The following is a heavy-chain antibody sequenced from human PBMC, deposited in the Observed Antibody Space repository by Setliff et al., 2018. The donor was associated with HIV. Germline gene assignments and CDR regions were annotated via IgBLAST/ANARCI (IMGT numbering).Heavy chain of an antibody. V-gene: IGHV3-21*01. CDR1: GFTFSSYS. CDR3: ARELAASGLGYFDS. CDR2: ISSSSNYI. D-gene: IGHD3-22*01. J-gene: IGHJ4*02. Sequence: LRLSCAASGFTFSSYSMSWVRQAPGKGLEWVSSISSSSNYIYYADSVKGRFTISRDNAKNSLYLQMNSLRAEDTAVYYCARELAASGLGYFDSWGRGSLVTVSS.